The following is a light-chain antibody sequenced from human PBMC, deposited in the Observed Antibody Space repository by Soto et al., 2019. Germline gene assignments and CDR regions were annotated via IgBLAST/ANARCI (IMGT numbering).Light chain of an antibody. CDR1: SSDVGGYNY. V-gene: IGLV2-8*01. Sequence: QAVVTQPPSASGSPGQSVTISCTGASSDVGGYNYVSWCQQHPGKAPKLMIYEVTKRPSGVPDRFSGSKSGNTASLTVSGLQAEDEADYYCSSYAGSNNLVFGGGTQLTVL. J-gene: IGLJ7*01. CDR3: SSYAGSNNLV. CDR2: EVT.